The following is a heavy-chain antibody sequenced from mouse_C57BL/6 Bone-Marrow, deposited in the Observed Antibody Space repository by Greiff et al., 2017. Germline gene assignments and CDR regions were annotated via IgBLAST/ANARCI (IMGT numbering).Heavy chain of an antibody. CDR1: EYEFPSHD. CDR3: AAYYSLTTRGDY. V-gene: IGHV5-2*01. CDR2: INSDGGST. J-gene: IGHJ4*01. Sequence: EVHLVESGGGLVQPGESLKLSCESNEYEFPSHDMSWVRKTPEKRLELVAAINSDGGSTYYPDTMERRFIISRDNTKKTLYLQMSSLRSEDTALYYCAAYYSLTTRGDYWGQGTSVTVSS. D-gene: IGHD2-12*01.